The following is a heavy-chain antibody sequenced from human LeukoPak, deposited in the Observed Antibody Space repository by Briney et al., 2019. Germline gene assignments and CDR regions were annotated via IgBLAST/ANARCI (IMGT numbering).Heavy chain of an antibody. Sequence: RGSLRPSCSASGFTSSNYAMHWGRQAPGEGQEYVSAVSVVGTNTYYADSVKGRFTISRDNSKNTLDLQMSSLRPEDAALYYCVKGGKYSSGHYESWGQGTLVTVSS. CDR2: VSVVGTNT. D-gene: IGHD6-19*01. CDR3: VKGGKYSSGHYES. CDR1: GFTSSNYA. V-gene: IGHV3-64D*09. J-gene: IGHJ5*02.